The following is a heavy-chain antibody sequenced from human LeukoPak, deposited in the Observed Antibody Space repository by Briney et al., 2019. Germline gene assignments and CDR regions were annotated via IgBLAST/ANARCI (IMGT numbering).Heavy chain of an antibody. CDR1: GYTFTSYY. D-gene: IGHD3-22*01. Sequence: ASVKVSCKASGYTFTSYYMHWVRQAPGQGLEWMRIINPSGGSTSYAQKFQGRVTMTRDTSTSTVYMELSSLRSEDTAVYYCARAYYYDSSGYYNFDYWGQGTLVTVSS. V-gene: IGHV1-46*03. CDR2: INPSGGST. CDR3: ARAYYYDSSGYYNFDY. J-gene: IGHJ4*02.